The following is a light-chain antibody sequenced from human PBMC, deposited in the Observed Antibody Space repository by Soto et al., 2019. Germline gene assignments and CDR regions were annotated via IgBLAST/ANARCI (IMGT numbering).Light chain of an antibody. CDR2: DDN. J-gene: IGLJ1*01. CDR3: GSWDSSLSAYV. CDR1: SSNIGGNS. V-gene: IGLV1-51*01. Sequence: QSVLTQPPSVSAAPGQKVTISCSGSSSNIGGNSVSWYQQLPGTAPKLLIYDDNTRPSEIPDRFSDSKSGTSAALGITGFQTGDEAYYYCGSWDSSLSAYVFGTGTKV.